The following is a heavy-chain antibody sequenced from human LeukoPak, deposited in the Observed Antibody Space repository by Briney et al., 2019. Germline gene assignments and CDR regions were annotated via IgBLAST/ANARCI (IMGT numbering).Heavy chain of an antibody. CDR3: ASTHDYGDYEPRYYYYYYGMDV. CDR1: GGSFSGYY. D-gene: IGHD4-17*01. V-gene: IGHV4-34*01. CDR2: INHSGST. J-gene: IGHJ6*02. Sequence: PSETLSLTCAVYGGSFSGYYWSWISQPPGKGLEWIGEINHSGSTNYNPSLKSRVTISVDTSKNQFSLKLSSVTAADTAVYYCASTHDYGDYEPRYYYYYYGMDVWGQGTTVTVSS.